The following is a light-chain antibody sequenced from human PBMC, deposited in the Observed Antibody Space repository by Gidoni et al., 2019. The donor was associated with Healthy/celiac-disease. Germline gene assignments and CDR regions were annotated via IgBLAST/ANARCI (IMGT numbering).Light chain of an antibody. J-gene: IGKJ2*01. Sequence: DIVITQSRLSLPVTPGEPASISCRSSQSLLHSNGYNYLDWYLQKPGQSPQLLIYLGSNRASGVPDRFSGSGSGTDFTLKISRVEAEDVGVYYCMQALQTPYTFGQXTKLEIK. CDR3: MQALQTPYT. CDR1: QSLLHSNGYNY. CDR2: LGS. V-gene: IGKV2-28*01.